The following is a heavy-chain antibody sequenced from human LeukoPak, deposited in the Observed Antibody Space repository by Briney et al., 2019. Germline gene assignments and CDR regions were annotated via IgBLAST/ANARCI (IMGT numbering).Heavy chain of an antibody. CDR1: GFTFSSYW. Sequence: GGSLRLSCAASGFTFSSYWMSWVRQAPGKGLEWVANIKQDGTEKYYVDSVKGRFTISRDNAKKSLYLETNSLRAEDTAVYYCARDRLGAEYDYWGQGTLVSVSS. D-gene: IGHD3-16*01. J-gene: IGHJ4*02. V-gene: IGHV3-7*01. CDR2: IKQDGTEK. CDR3: ARDRLGAEYDY.